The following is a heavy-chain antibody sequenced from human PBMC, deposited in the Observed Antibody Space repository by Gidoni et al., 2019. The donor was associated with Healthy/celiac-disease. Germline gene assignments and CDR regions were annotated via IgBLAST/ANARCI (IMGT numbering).Heavy chain of an antibody. CDR2: ISGSCGST. CDR1: GFTFSSYA. Sequence: EVQLLESGGGLVQPGGSLRLSCADSGFTFSSYAMSWVRQAPGKGLEWVSAISGSCGSTYYADSVKGRFTISRDNSKNTLYLQMNSLRAEDTAVYYCAASAAPVYYFDYWGQGTLVTVSS. D-gene: IGHD6-6*01. V-gene: IGHV3-23*01. CDR3: AASAAPVYYFDY. J-gene: IGHJ4*02.